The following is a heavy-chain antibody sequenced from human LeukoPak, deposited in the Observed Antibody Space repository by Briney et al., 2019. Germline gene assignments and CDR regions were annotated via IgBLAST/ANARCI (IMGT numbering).Heavy chain of an antibody. D-gene: IGHD2-15*01. CDR1: GGSISSYY. CDR3: ARGLGYCSGGSCYYFDY. V-gene: IGHV4-59*01. J-gene: IGHJ4*02. CDR2: IHYSGST. Sequence: PSETLSLTCTVSGGSISSYYWSWIRQPPGKGLEWIGYIHYSGSTNYNPSLKSRVTISVDTSKNQFSLKLSSVTAADTAVYYCARGLGYCSGGSCYYFDYWGQGTLVTVSS.